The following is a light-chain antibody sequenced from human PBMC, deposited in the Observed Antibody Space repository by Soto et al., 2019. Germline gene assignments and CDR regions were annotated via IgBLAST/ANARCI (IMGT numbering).Light chain of an antibody. V-gene: IGKV3-20*01. CDR2: GAS. CDR3: QRYDISPFP. CDR1: QSVSSPY. Sequence: EIVLKQSPGTLSLSPGERATLSCRASQSVSSPYLAWYQQKPGQAPRLLIYGASSRATGIPDRFSGSGSGTDFTLTISRLEPEDFAVYYCQRYDISPFPFGQGTKLEIK. J-gene: IGKJ2*01.